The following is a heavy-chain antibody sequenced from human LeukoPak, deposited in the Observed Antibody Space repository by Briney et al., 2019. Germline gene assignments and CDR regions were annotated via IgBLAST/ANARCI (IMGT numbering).Heavy chain of an antibody. J-gene: IGHJ4*02. D-gene: IGHD6-13*01. CDR2: INHSGST. CDR3: ARGAASSRYYFDY. V-gene: IGHV4-34*01. CDR1: GGSFCGYY. Sequence: PSETLSLTCAVYGGSFCGYYWSWIRQPPGKGLEWIGEINHSGSTNYNPSLKSRVPIPVDTSKNQFSLKLSSVTAADTAVYYCARGAASSRYYFDYWGQGTLVTVSS.